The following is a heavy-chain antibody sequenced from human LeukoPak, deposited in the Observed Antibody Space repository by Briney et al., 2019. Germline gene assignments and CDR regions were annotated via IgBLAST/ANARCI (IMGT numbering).Heavy chain of an antibody. J-gene: IGHJ4*02. D-gene: IGHD6-6*01. V-gene: IGHV4-34*01. CDR3: ARGLYSSSSFDY. CDR1: GGSISSYY. CDR2: INHSGST. Sequence: SETLSLTCTVSGGSISSYYWSWIRQPPGKGLEWIGEINHSGSTNYNPSLKSRVTISVDTSKNQFSLKLSSVTAADTAVYYCARGLYSSSSFDYWGQGTLVTVSS.